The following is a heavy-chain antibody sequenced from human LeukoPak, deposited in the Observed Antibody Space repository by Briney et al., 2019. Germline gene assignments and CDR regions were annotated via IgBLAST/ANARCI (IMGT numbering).Heavy chain of an antibody. J-gene: IGHJ4*02. CDR3: ARGLTMVRGSVSTGGRFVLGY. D-gene: IGHD3-10*01. CDR1: GYTFTSYD. Sequence: ASVKVSCKASGYTFTSYDINWVRQATGQGLEWMGWMNPNSGNTGYAQKFQGRVTMTRNTSISTAYMELSSLRSEDTAVYYCARGLTMVRGSVSTGGRFVLGYWGQGTLVTVSS. V-gene: IGHV1-8*01. CDR2: MNPNSGNT.